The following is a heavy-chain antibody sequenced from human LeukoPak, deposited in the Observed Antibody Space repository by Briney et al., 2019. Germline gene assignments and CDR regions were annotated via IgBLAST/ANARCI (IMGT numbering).Heavy chain of an antibody. CDR3: ARDSRLSQTNYYYYGMDV. V-gene: IGHV3-11*01. J-gene: IGHJ6*02. CDR2: ISSSGSTI. CDR1: GFTFSDYY. D-gene: IGHD1-1*01. Sequence: GGSLRLSCAASGFTFSDYYTSWIRQAPGKGLEWVSYISSSGSTIYYADSVKGRFTISRDNAKNSLYLQMNSLRAEDTAVYYCARDSRLSQTNYYYYGMDVWGQGTTVTVSS.